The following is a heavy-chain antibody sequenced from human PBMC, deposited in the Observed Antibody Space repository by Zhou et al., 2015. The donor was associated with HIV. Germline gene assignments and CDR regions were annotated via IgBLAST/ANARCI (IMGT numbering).Heavy chain of an antibody. CDR3: ASRQQPYYYGMDV. J-gene: IGHJ6*02. V-gene: IGHV1-2*02. CDR2: INPNTGGT. Sequence: QVQLVQSGAEVKKPGASVKVSCKASGYTFTNYYMHWVRQAPGQGLEWMGWINPNTGGTNYAQKFQGRVTMTRDTSISTAYMELNRLRFDDTAVYYCASRQQPYYYGMDVSGPRDHGHRLL. D-gene: IGHD6-13*01. CDR1: GYTFTNYY.